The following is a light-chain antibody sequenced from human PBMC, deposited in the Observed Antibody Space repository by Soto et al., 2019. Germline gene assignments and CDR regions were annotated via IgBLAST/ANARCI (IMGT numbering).Light chain of an antibody. CDR2: GAS. V-gene: IGKV3-20*01. CDR1: QSVSSSY. J-gene: IGKJ4*02. CDR3: QQDGTSTRT. Sequence: EIVLTQSPGTLSLSPGERATLSCRASQSVSSSYLAWYQQKPGQAPRLLIYGASSRATGITDRFSGSGSGTDFTLTISLLEPDDVALYYRQQDGTSTRTFGGGTKVEIK.